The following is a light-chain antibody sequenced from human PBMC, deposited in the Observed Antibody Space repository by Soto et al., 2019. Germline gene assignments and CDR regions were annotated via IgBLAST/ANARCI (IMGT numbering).Light chain of an antibody. CDR3: QQYNNWPPIT. J-gene: IGKJ5*01. CDR2: GAS. CDR1: QSVRSN. Sequence: ENVWTQSPATLSLSPGERAALSCGASQSVRSNLAWYQQKPGQSPRLLIYGASTRATGIPARFSGSGSGTEFTLTISSLQSEDFAVYYCQQYNNWPPITFGQGTRLEIK. V-gene: IGKV3-15*01.